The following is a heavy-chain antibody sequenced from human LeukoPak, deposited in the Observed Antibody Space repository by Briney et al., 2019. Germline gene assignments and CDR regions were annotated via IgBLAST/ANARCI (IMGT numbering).Heavy chain of an antibody. V-gene: IGHV1-69*04. CDR2: IIPMTGMP. CDR1: GGSFSNYV. Sequence: SVKVSCKSSGGSFSNYVISWVRQAPGQRPEWMGRIIPMTGMPNYSPKLLGRITITADISTSTAYLELSSLRSDDTAVYFCARRGESPGEYFQYWGQGTLVTVSS. CDR3: ARRGESPGEYFQY. J-gene: IGHJ1*01. D-gene: IGHD5-12*01.